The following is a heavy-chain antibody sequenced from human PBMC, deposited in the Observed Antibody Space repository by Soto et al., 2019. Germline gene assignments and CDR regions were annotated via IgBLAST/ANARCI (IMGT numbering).Heavy chain of an antibody. J-gene: IGHJ6*02. CDR2: ISFDGSNK. D-gene: IGHD6-19*01. V-gene: IGHV3-30-3*01. CDR3: AILPGALVAVLYIDHLDAREAMSDVDV. CDR1: GFTFNYYP. Sequence: QMQLVESGGGVVQPGESLRLSCAASGFTFNYYPMHWVRQTPGKGLEWVAVISFDGSNKYYADSVKGRFTISRDNSKNMLYLQMNSLRAEDEAVYYCAILPGALVAVLYIDHLDAREAMSDVDVWGQGTTVSVSS.